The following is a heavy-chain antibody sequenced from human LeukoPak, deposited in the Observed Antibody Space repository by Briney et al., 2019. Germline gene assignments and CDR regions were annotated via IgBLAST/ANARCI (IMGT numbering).Heavy chain of an antibody. J-gene: IGHJ3*02. Sequence: SETLSLTCTVSGGSISSGDYYWSWIRQPPGKGLEWIGYIYYSGSTYYNPSLKSRVTISVDTSKNQFSLKLSSVTAADTAVYYCARAHSYDSSGYYKADASDIWGQGTMVTVSS. CDR3: ARAHSYDSSGYYKADASDI. CDR2: IYYSGST. D-gene: IGHD3-22*01. CDR1: GGSISSGDYY. V-gene: IGHV4-30-4*01.